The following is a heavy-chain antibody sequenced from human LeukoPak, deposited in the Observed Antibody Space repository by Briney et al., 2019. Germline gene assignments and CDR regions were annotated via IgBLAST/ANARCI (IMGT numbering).Heavy chain of an antibody. Sequence: SETLSLTCAVSGYSIRSSNYWGWIRQPPGKGLEWIGNIHYLGNTYYNPSLKNRVTISLDTSKNGFSLKLGSVTAADTAVYYCARVLIVVVTEEYDAFDIWGQGTMVTVSS. V-gene: IGHV4-38-2*01. CDR3: ARVLIVVVTEEYDAFDI. CDR2: IHYLGNT. D-gene: IGHD2-21*02. CDR1: GYSIRSSNY. J-gene: IGHJ3*02.